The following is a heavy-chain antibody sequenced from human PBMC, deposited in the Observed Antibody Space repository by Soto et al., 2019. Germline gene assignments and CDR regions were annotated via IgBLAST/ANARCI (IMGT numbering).Heavy chain of an antibody. CDR2: LYDVDGT. D-gene: IGHD1-1*01. CDR3: ASWLEREHAYDI. CDR1: GLTVRGKKY. V-gene: IGHV3-53*01. J-gene: IGHJ3*02. Sequence: DVQLVASGGGLIQPGGSLRLSCAALGLTVRGKKYITWVRQAPWKGLVWVSALYDVDGTYYADSAKGRFTISRDNSNNIIYLQMNSLGPDDTAVYYCASWLEREHAYDIWGLGTMVTVSS.